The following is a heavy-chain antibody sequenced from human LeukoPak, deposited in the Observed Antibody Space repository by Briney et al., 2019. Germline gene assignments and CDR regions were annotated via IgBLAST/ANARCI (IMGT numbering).Heavy chain of an antibody. D-gene: IGHD2-15*01. Sequence: KSSETLSLTCTVSGGSISSYYWSWIRQPPGKGLEWIGYIYYSGRTNHNPSLKSRVTISVDTSKNQFSLKLSSVTAADTAVYYCARGYCSGGTCYGYFDLWGRGTLVTVSS. J-gene: IGHJ2*01. V-gene: IGHV4-59*08. CDR3: ARGYCSGGTCYGYFDL. CDR1: GGSISSYY. CDR2: IYYSGRT.